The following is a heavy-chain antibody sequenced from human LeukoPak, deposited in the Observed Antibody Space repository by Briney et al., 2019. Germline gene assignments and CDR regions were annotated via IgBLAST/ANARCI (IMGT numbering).Heavy chain of an antibody. CDR1: GFTFSDYY. V-gene: IGHV3-11*04. CDR3: AGYSSGWFGAFHI. J-gene: IGHJ3*02. Sequence: GGSLRLSCAASGFTFSDYYMSWIRQAPGKGPEWLSYIISTGGTIYYADSVKGRFTISRDNAKNSRYLQMNSLRAEDTAVYYCAGYSSGWFGAFHIWGQGTMVTVSS. D-gene: IGHD6-19*01. CDR2: IISTGGTI.